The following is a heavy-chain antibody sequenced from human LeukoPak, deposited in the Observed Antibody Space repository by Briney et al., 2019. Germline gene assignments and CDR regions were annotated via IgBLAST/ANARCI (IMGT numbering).Heavy chain of an antibody. CDR2: ISYDGSNR. CDR3: AKGNEYYDILTGYPLGD. Sequence: QPGGSLRLSCAASGFTFSSYGKHWVRQAPGKGLEWVAVISYDGSNRYYADSVKGRFTISRDNSKNTLYLQMNSLRAEDTAVYYCAKGNEYYDILTGYPLGDWGQGTLVTVSS. J-gene: IGHJ4*02. V-gene: IGHV3-30*18. D-gene: IGHD3-9*01. CDR1: GFTFSSYG.